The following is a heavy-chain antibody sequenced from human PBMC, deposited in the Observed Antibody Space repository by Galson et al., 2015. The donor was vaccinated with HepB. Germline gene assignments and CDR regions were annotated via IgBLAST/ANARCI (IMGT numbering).Heavy chain of an antibody. CDR2: ISSNGGST. J-gene: IGHJ4*02. V-gene: IGHV3-64D*06. CDR3: VNGVDSYGFFPKNSGFDY. Sequence: SLRLSCAASGFTFSSYAMHWVRQAPGKGLEYVSAISSNGGSTYYADSVKGRFTISRDNSKNTLYLQMSSLRAEDTAVYYCVNGVDSYGFFPKNSGFDYWGQGTLVTVSS. D-gene: IGHD5-18*01. CDR1: GFTFSSYA.